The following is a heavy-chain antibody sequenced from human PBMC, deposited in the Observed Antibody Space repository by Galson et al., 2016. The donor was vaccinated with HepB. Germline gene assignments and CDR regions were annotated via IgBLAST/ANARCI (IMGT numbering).Heavy chain of an antibody. Sequence: SETLSLTCAAYGGSFNYYYWSWIRQPPGKGLEWIGEINHSGNTKYNPSLKSRLTISIEPSKNQFSLKLTSVTAADAAVYYCARGRAGTRGVTKKRNYFDSWGLGTLVTVSS. V-gene: IGHV4-34*01. CDR2: INHSGNT. CDR1: GGSFNYYY. D-gene: IGHD2-21*02. CDR3: ARGRAGTRGVTKKRNYFDS. J-gene: IGHJ4*02.